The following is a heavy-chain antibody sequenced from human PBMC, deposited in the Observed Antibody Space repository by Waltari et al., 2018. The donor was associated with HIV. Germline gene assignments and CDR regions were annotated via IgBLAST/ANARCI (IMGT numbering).Heavy chain of an antibody. CDR2: ISAYNGNT. V-gene: IGHV1-18*01. CDR3: ARDRWGYCSGGSCSPFDY. Sequence: QVQLVQSGAEVKKPGASVKVSCKASGYTFTSYGISWVRQAPGQGLEWMGWISAYNGNTNYAQKLQGRVTMTTDTSTSTAYMELRSLRSDDTAVYYCARDRWGYCSGGSCSPFDYWGQGTLVTVSS. J-gene: IGHJ4*02. CDR1: GYTFTSYG. D-gene: IGHD2-15*01.